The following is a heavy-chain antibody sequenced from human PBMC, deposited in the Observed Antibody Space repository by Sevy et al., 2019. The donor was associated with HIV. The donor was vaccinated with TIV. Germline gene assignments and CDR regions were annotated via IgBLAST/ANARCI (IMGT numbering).Heavy chain of an antibody. CDR2: INSDGSGT. CDR3: ARELVVGATAAFEN. J-gene: IGHJ3*02. D-gene: IGHD1-26*01. V-gene: IGHV3-74*01. CDR1: GFTFSHYW. Sequence: GGSLRLSCAASGFTFSHYWMHWVRQAPGKGLEWVSRINSDGSGTNYADSVKGRLIISRENTKNTLYVQMNSLRADDTAMFYCARELVVGATAAFENWGQGTMVTVSS.